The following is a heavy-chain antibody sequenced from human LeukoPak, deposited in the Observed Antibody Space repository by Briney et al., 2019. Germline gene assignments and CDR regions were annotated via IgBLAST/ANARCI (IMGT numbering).Heavy chain of an antibody. J-gene: IGHJ4*02. D-gene: IGHD2-15*01. V-gene: IGHV5-51*01. CDR2: IYPGDSVT. CDR3: ARHGTGFGGRSAGRSPDY. CDR1: GYSFNTYW. Sequence: GESLKISCQVSGYSFNTYWIGWVRQMPGKGLEWMGVIYPGDSVTKYSPSFQGQVTISADKSISTAYLQWRSLKASDTAMYYCARHGTGFGGRSAGRSPDYWGQGTLVTVSS.